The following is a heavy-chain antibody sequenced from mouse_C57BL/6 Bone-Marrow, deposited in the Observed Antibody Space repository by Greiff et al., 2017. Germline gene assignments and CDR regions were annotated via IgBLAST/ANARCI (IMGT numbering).Heavy chain of an antibody. V-gene: IGHV2-2*01. CDR2: IWSGGST. CDR3: ASKVYGNDYAYYYALGY. D-gene: IGHD2-4*01. Sequence: QVQLKQSGPGLVQPSQSLSITCTVSGFSLTSYGVHWVRQSPGKGLEWLGVIWSGGSTDYTAAFISRLSISKDNSKRQVFFKMNSPQADDTAIYYCASKVYGNDYAYYYALGYRGQRPSVTVSS. J-gene: IGHJ4*01. CDR1: GFSLTSYG.